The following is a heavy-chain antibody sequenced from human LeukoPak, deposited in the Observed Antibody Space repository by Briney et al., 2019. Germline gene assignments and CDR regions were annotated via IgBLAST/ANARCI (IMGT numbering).Heavy chain of an antibody. CDR2: ISSSGSTI. Sequence: PGGSLRLFCAASGFTFSSYEMNWVRQAPGKGLEWVSYISSSGSTIYYADCVKGRFTISRDNAKNSLYMQMNSLRAEDTSVYYCASRRGYCSSTSCYTGAFDIWGQGTMVTVSS. D-gene: IGHD2-2*02. CDR3: ASRRGYCSSTSCYTGAFDI. CDR1: GFTFSSYE. J-gene: IGHJ3*02. V-gene: IGHV3-48*03.